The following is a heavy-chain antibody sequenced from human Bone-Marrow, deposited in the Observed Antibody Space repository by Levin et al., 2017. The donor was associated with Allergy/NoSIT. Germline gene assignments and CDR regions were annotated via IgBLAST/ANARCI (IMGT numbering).Heavy chain of an antibody. CDR2: IYWDDDK. CDR1: GFSLSTSGVG. CDR3: AHRGALYCGGDCYSSYFDY. J-gene: IGHJ4*02. Sequence: SGPTLVKPTQTLTLTCTFSGFSLSTSGVGVGWIRQPPGKALEWLALIYWDDDKRYSPSLKSRLTITKDTSKNQVVLTMTNMDPVDTATYYCAHRGALYCGGDCYSSYFDYWGQGTLVTVSS. D-gene: IGHD2-21*02. V-gene: IGHV2-5*02.